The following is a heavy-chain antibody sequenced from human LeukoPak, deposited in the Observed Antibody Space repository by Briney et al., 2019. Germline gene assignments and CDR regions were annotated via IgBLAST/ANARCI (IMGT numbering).Heavy chain of an antibody. D-gene: IGHD2-2*01. V-gene: IGHV1-46*01. CDR2: INPSGGST. CDR1: GYTFTSYY. Sequence: GASVKVSCKASGYTFTSYYMHWVRQAPVQGLEWMGIINPSGGSTSYAQKFQGRVTMTRDTSTSTVYMELSSLRSEDTAVYYCARDRDSGSTSWYYFDYWGQGTLVTVSS. CDR3: ARDRDSGSTSWYYFDY. J-gene: IGHJ4*02.